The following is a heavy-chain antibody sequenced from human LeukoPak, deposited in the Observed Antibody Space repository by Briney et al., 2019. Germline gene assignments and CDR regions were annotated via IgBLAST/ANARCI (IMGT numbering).Heavy chain of an antibody. V-gene: IGHV3-23*01. D-gene: IGHD5-12*01. CDR1: GFTFNNYA. J-gene: IGHJ4*02. Sequence: GGPLRLSCAASGFTFNNYAMNWVRQAPGKGLEWVSSISGGGETTYYADSAKGRFTISRDNSQNTLYPQMNSLRAEDTAVYYCAKEIVAASTIDYWGQGTLVTVSS. CDR2: ISGGGETT. CDR3: AKEIVAASTIDY.